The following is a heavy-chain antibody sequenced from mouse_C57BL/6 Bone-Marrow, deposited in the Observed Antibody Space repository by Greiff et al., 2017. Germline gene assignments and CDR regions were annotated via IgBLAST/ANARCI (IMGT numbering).Heavy chain of an antibody. V-gene: IGHV5-4*03. J-gene: IGHJ3*01. CDR1: GFTFSSYA. D-gene: IGHD2-3*01. CDR3: ARVSDGYLFAY. CDR2: ISDGGSYT. Sequence: EVMLVESGGGLVKPGGSLKLSCAASGFTFSSYAMSWVRQTPEKRLEWVATISDGGSYTYYPDNVKGRFTISRDNAKNNLYLQMSHLKSEDTAMYYCARVSDGYLFAYWGQGTLVTVSA.